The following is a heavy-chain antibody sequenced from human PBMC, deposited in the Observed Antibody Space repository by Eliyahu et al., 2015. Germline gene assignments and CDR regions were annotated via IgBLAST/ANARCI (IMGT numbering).Heavy chain of an antibody. Sequence: EVQLVESGGGLVQPGGXLRLSXAASGFTFSTYWXXWVRQAPGKGLEWVANIKQDGSEKYYVDSVKGRFTISRENAKKSMYLQMNSLRAEDTAVYYCARDRDKYNYAGHWFDPWGQGTLVTVSS. V-gene: IGHV3-7*01. CDR2: IKQDGSEK. CDR1: GFTFSTYW. J-gene: IGHJ5*02. CDR3: ARDRDKYNYAGHWFDP. D-gene: IGHD5-18*01.